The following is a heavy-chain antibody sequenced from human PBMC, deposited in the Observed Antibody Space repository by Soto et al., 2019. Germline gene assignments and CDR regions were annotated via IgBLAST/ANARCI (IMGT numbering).Heavy chain of an antibody. CDR3: AKAGVGGFRGWDTFNWFDS. CDR2: ISGSGDST. CDR1: GFIFRSYA. J-gene: IGHJ5*01. Sequence: EVQLLESGGGLVQPGGSLGLSCAASGFIFRSYAMNWVRQAPGKGLERVSGISGSGDSTYYADAVKGRFTISRDNSKNTLFLQMNSLRDDDGAVYYCAKAGVGGFRGWDTFNWFDSWGQGILVTVSS. V-gene: IGHV3-23*01. D-gene: IGHD5-18*01.